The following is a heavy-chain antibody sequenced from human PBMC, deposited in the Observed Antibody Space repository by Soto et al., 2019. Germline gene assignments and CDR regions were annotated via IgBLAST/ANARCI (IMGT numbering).Heavy chain of an antibody. CDR3: AREPTTAGTVNWFDP. V-gene: IGHV4-4*07. CDR2: VYTSGYS. Sequence: VQLQESGPGLVKPSETLSLICTVSGGSISSDYLSWIRQPAGKGLEWIGRVYTSGYSNSNPSLKSRVTMSVDTSKKQFSLNLSSVTAADTAVYYCAREPTTAGTVNWFDPWGQGTLVTDSS. D-gene: IGHD6-13*01. J-gene: IGHJ5*02. CDR1: GGSISSDY.